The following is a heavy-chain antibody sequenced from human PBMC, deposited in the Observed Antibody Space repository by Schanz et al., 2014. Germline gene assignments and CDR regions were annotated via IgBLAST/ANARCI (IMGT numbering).Heavy chain of an antibody. CDR2: IKQDGSEK. J-gene: IGHJ4*02. D-gene: IGHD3-3*01. CDR1: GFTFRDFG. Sequence: VQLLESGGGVVQPGGSLRLSCAASGFTFRDFGLHWVRQAPGKGLEWVANIKQDGSEKYYVDSVKGRFTISRDNAKNSLYLQMNSLTAEDTAVYYCARGVRIDYWGQGTLVTVSS. V-gene: IGHV3-7*01. CDR3: ARGVRIDY.